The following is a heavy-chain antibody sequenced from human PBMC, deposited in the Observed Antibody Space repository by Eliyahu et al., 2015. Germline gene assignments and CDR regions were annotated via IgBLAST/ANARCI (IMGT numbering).Heavy chain of an antibody. CDR1: GFSLSTDGVA. V-gene: IGHV2-5*02. CDR3: AHTRRVGCSGGRCAYGMDV. J-gene: IGHJ6*02. Sequence: QITLKESGPALVKPAQTLTLTCSFSGFSLSTDGVAVAWIRQPPGKALEWLAVIYWDDEERYSPSPKSRLTITKDTFRQQAVLTMTNMDPVESGTYFCAHTRRVGCSGGRCAYGMDVWGQGTTVTVSS. D-gene: IGHD2-15*01. CDR2: IYWDDEE.